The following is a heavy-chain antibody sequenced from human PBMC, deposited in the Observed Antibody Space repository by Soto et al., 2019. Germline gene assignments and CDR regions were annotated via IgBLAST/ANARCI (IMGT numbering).Heavy chain of an antibody. CDR2: IRQDGGEK. D-gene: IGHD6-13*01. J-gene: IGHJ4*02. V-gene: IGHV3-7*02. Sequence: GGSLRLSCVGSGFTFSSNWMTWVRQAPGKGLEWVANIRQDGGEKYFVDSVKGRFTISRDNSKNTLYLQMNSLRAEDTAVYYCARGRGYSSSWSIYYFDFWGQGTQVTVSS. CDR3: ARGRGYSSSWSIYYFDF. CDR1: GFTFSSNW.